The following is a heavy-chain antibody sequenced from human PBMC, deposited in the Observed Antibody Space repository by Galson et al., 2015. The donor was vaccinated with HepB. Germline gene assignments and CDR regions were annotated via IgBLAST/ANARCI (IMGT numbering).Heavy chain of an antibody. V-gene: IGHV3-33*01. J-gene: IGHJ4*02. Sequence: SLRLSCAASGFTFRTYNIHWVRQAPGKGLEWVAAIWYDGSNKYHADSVRGRFTISRDNSNNTVHVQMNSLRAEDTGLYFCARGMGYSYGYFDFWGQGALVTVSS. D-gene: IGHD5-18*01. CDR2: IWYDGSNK. CDR3: ARGMGYSYGYFDF. CDR1: GFTFRTYN.